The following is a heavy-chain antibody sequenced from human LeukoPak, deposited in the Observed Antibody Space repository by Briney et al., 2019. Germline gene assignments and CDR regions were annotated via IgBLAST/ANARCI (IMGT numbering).Heavy chain of an antibody. CDR2: MWYDGSNK. J-gene: IGHJ4*02. CDR1: GFAFSRYG. V-gene: IGHV3-33*01. CDR3: ARKYSSSWLSY. Sequence: QPGRSRRLPCAASGFAFSRYGMHWLRQAPGTGLEWVAVMWYDGSNKYYADSVKGRFTISRDNSKNTLYLQMNSLRAEDTAVYYCARKYSSSWLSYWGQGTLVTVSS. D-gene: IGHD6-13*01.